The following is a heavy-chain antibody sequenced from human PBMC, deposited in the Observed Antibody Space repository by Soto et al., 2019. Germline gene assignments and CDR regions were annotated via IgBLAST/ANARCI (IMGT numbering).Heavy chain of an antibody. J-gene: IGHJ3*02. CDR2: ISYDGSDK. D-gene: IGHD2-2*01. Sequence: QGQLVESGRDMVQPGRSLRLSCAASGFTFSHYPMHWVRQAPGKGLEWVAAISYDGSDKSYAESLKGRFTISRDNPRNTLYLQLESVTPDDTAVYYCARQLGDREVPAALGAFDIWGRGTMVTVSS. CDR3: ARQLGDREVPAALGAFDI. CDR1: GFTFSHYP. V-gene: IGHV3-30-3*01.